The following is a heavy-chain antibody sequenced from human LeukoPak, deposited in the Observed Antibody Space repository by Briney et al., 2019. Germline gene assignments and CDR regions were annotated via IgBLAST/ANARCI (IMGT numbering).Heavy chain of an antibody. D-gene: IGHD3-9*01. Sequence: ASVKVSCKASGYTFTGYYMHWVRQAPGQGLEWMGWINPNSGGTNYAQKFQGRVTMTRDTSINTAYMQLSRLRSDDTAVYYCARSPHILTGENFDYWGQGTLLTVSS. CDR1: GYTFTGYY. CDR3: ARSPHILTGENFDY. V-gene: IGHV1-2*02. J-gene: IGHJ4*02. CDR2: INPNSGGT.